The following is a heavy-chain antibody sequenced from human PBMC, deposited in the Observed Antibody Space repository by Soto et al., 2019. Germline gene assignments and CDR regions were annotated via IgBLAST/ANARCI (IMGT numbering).Heavy chain of an antibody. J-gene: IGHJ5*01. Sequence: GESLKISCKGSGYSFTSYWIGWVRQMPGKGLEWMGIIYPDDSDTRYSPSFRGQVTISADKTISTAYLQWSSLKASDTAMYYCARPLDTSGWFDYWGRGTQVTVSS. CDR2: IYPDDSDT. V-gene: IGHV5-51*01. D-gene: IGHD6-19*01. CDR1: GYSFTSYW. CDR3: ARPLDTSGWFDY.